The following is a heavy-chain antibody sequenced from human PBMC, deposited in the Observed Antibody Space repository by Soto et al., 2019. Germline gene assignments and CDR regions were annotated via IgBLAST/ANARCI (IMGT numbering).Heavy chain of an antibody. Sequence: GGSLRLSCAASGFTFSSYGMHWVRQAPGKGLGWVAVISYDGSNKYYADSVKGRFTISRDNSKNTLYLQMNSLRAEDTAVYYCAKVRVATIWEYYYYGMDVWGQGTTVTVSS. V-gene: IGHV3-30*18. CDR2: ISYDGSNK. CDR1: GFTFSSYG. J-gene: IGHJ6*02. D-gene: IGHD5-12*01. CDR3: AKVRVATIWEYYYYGMDV.